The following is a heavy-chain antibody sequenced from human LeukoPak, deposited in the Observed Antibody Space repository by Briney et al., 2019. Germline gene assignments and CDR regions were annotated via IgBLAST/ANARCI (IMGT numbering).Heavy chain of an antibody. V-gene: IGHV1-8*01. CDR2: MNPNSGNT. Sequence: ASVTVSCKASGYTFTSYDINWVRQATGQGPEWMGWMNPNSGNTGYAQKFQDRVTMTRNTSISTAYMELSSLRSEDTAVYYCARGQGGRAWAFDIWGQGTVVTVSS. CDR1: GYTFTSYD. CDR3: ARGQGGRAWAFDI. J-gene: IGHJ3*02.